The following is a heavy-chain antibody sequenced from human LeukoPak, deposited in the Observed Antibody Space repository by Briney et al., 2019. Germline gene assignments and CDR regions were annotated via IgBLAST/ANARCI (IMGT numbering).Heavy chain of an antibody. CDR3: ARGSRSRYCSSTSCYTEYYFDY. V-gene: IGHV4-39*07. Sequence: SETLSLTCTVSGGSISSSSYYWGWIRQPPGKGLEWIGSIYYSGSTYYNPSLKSRVTISVDTSKNQFSLKLSSVTAADTAVYYCARGSRSRYCSSTSCYTEYYFDYWGQGTLVTVSS. CDR2: IYYSGST. J-gene: IGHJ4*02. D-gene: IGHD2-2*02. CDR1: GGSISSSSYY.